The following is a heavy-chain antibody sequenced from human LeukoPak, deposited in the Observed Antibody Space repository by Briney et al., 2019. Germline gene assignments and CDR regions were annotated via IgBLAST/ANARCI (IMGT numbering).Heavy chain of an antibody. CDR2: ISASGTLT. V-gene: IGHV3-48*04. D-gene: IGHD6-25*01. CDR1: GLTFSSYW. CDR3: ARDGTPIHSSGWVYMDV. Sequence: GGSLRLSCAASGLTFSSYWMHWVRQAPGKGLEGISYISASGTLTHYADSVEGRFTISRDNAKNSLYLQMNSLRAEDTAVYYCARDGTPIHSSGWVYMDVWGKGTTVTISS. J-gene: IGHJ6*04.